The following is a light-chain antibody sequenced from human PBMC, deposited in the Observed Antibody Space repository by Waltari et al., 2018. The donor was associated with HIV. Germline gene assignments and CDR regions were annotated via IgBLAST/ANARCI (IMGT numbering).Light chain of an antibody. J-gene: IGLJ2*01. CDR2: DVS. CDR3: TSYTSLTTVV. V-gene: IGLV2-14*03. Sequence: QSVLTQPASVSGSPGQSITISCTGTNDDIGSYIYVSWYQHHPGKAPKLRMYDVSSRPSGVSDRFSGSKSGHTASLTISGIQTEDEAHYYCTSYTSLTTVVFGGGTKLTVL. CDR1: NDDIGSYIY.